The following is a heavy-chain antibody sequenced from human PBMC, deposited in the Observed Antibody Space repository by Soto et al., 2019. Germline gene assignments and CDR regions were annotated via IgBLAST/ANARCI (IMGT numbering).Heavy chain of an antibody. V-gene: IGHV3-7*03. CDR3: ARDPEYSSGWKDAFDI. Sequence: GGSLRLSCAASGFTFSSYWMSWVRQAPGKGLEWVANIKQDGSEKYYVDSVKGRFTISRDNAKNSLYLQMSSLRAEDTAVYYCARDPEYSSGWKDAFDIWGQGTMVTVSS. D-gene: IGHD6-19*01. CDR2: IKQDGSEK. CDR1: GFTFSSYW. J-gene: IGHJ3*02.